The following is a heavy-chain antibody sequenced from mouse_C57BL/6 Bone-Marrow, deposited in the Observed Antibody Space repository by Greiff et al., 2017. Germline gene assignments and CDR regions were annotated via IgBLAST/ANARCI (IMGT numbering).Heavy chain of an antibody. CDR3: ARNLPNLIYYYGSSYGGVDY. J-gene: IGHJ2*01. D-gene: IGHD1-1*01. V-gene: IGHV2-9-1*01. CDR1: GFSLTSYA. CDR2: IWTGGGT. Sequence: QVQLKESGPGLVAPSQSLSITCTVSGFSLTSYAISWVRQPPGKGLEWLGVIWTGGGTNYNSALKSRLSISKDNSKSQVFLKMNSLQTDDTARYYCARNLPNLIYYYGSSYGGVDYWGQGTTLTVSS.